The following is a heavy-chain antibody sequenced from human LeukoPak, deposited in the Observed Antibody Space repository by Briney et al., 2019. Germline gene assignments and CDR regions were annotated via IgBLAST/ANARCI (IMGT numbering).Heavy chain of an antibody. Sequence: GGSLRLSCAASGFTFSSYWMHWVRQAPGKGLVWVSGTNTGGSSTMYADSVKGRFTIARDNAKNTLYLQMNSLRAEDTAVYYCYGANAEHWGQGTLVTVSS. J-gene: IGHJ1*01. CDR1: GFTFSSYW. CDR2: TNTGGSST. D-gene: IGHD4-23*01. CDR3: YGANAEH. V-gene: IGHV3-74*03.